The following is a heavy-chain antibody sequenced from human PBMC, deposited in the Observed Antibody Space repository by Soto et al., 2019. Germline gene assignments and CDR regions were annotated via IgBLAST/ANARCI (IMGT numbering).Heavy chain of an antibody. CDR2: INHSGST. J-gene: IGHJ4*02. CDR3: ARGRRIAEAGTGFVY. Sequence: SETLCFTCAFYVGSFSGYYWSWMRQPPGKGLEWIGEINHSGSTNYNPSLKSRVTISVDTSKNQFSLKLSSVTAADTAVYYCARGRRIAEAGTGFVYWGQGTLVTVSS. D-gene: IGHD6-13*01. V-gene: IGHV4-34*01. CDR1: VGSFSGYY.